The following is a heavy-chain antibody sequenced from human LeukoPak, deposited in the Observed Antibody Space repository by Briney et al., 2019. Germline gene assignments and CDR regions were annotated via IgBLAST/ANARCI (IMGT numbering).Heavy chain of an antibody. CDR1: GGTFSSYA. V-gene: IGHV1-69*04. J-gene: IGHJ4*02. Sequence: GASVKVSCKASGGTFSSYAISWVRPAPGQGLEWMGRIIPILGIANYAQKFQGRVTITADKSTSTAYMELSSLRSEDTTVYYCARDLGTGYSSGWDYWGQGTLVTVSS. CDR3: ARDLGTGYSSGWDY. CDR2: IIPILGIA. D-gene: IGHD6-19*01.